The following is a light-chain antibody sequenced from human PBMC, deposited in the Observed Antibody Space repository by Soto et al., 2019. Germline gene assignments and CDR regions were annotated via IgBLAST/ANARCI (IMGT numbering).Light chain of an antibody. CDR2: EVS. Sequence: QSALTQPSSVSGSPGQSVTISCTGTSSDVGSYNRVSWYQQPPGTAPKLMIYEVSNRPSGVPDRFSGSKSGNTASLTISGLQAEDEADYYCSSYTSSSTYVFGTGTKFTVL. CDR1: SSDVGSYNR. CDR3: SSYTSSSTYV. V-gene: IGLV2-18*02. J-gene: IGLJ1*01.